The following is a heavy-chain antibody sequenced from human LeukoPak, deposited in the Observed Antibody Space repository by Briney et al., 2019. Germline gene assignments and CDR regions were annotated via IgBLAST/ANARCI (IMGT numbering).Heavy chain of an antibody. V-gene: IGHV1-18*04. Sequence: ASVKVSCKASGYTFTGYYMHWVRQAPGQGLEWMGWINTNSGNTNYAQKLQGRVTMTTDTSTSTAYMELRSLRSDDTAVYYCAREGYNWFDPWGQGTLVTVSS. CDR2: INTNSGNT. J-gene: IGHJ5*02. CDR1: GYTFTGYY. CDR3: AREGYNWFDP.